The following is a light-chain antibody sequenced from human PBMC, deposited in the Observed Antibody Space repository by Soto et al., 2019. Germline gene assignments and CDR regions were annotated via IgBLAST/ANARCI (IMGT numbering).Light chain of an antibody. J-gene: IGKJ4*01. CDR1: QSVSGNY. V-gene: IGKV3-20*01. Sequence: EMDLTQSPGRRSLSQGERATLSCKAIQSVSGNYVAWYQQKPGQAPRLLIYGASSRATGIPDRFSGSGSATDFTLTISRLGPEDFAVYYCQQYGSSPPLTFGGGTKVDI. CDR2: GAS. CDR3: QQYGSSPPLT.